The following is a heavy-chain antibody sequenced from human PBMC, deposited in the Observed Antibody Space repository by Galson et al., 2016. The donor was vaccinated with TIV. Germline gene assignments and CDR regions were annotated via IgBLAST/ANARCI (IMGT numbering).Heavy chain of an antibody. J-gene: IGHJ6*02. Sequence: SLRLSCAASGFTLSTYSMNWVRQAPGKGLEWATFISNIHNYIYYAPSVRGRFTISRDNVKKSLYLQMNSLRAEDSAIYYCARDANKFNAWGSGSVDPSADYGMDVWGQGTTVTVSS. CDR2: ISNIHNYI. D-gene: IGHD3-10*01. CDR3: ARDANKFNAWGSGSVDPSADYGMDV. V-gene: IGHV3-21*01. CDR1: GFTLSTYS.